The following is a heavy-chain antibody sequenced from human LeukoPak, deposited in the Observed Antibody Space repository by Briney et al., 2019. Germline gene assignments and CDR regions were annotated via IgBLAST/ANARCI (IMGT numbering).Heavy chain of an antibody. CDR1: GGPVSSSSYY. V-gene: IGHV4-39*01. J-gene: IGHJ4*02. CDR3: ARQPRYGPFDY. CDR2: FYYSGST. Sequence: SETLSLTCTVSGGPVSSSSYYWGWIRQPPGKGLEWIGSFYYSGSTYYNPSLKSRVTISVDTSKNQFSLKLSSVTAADTAVYYCARQPRYGPFDYWGQGTLVTVSS. D-gene: IGHD5-18*01.